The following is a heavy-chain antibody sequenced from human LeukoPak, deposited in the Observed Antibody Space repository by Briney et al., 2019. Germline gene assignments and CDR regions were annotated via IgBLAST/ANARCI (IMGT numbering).Heavy chain of an antibody. Sequence: GGSLRLSCAPSGFTFSSYWMHWVRQAPGKGLVWVSRISTDGSSTYYADSVKGRFTISRDNAKNTLYLQMNSLRAEDTAVYYCARDEVGVGATHDYWGQGTLVTVSS. V-gene: IGHV3-74*01. CDR1: GFTFSSYW. CDR2: ISTDGSST. D-gene: IGHD1-26*01. J-gene: IGHJ4*02. CDR3: ARDEVGVGATHDY.